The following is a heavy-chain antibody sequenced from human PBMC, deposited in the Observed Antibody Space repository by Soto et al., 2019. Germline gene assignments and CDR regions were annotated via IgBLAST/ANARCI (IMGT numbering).Heavy chain of an antibody. Sequence: SETLSLTCTVSGGSITSGGHYWSWFRQRPGKGLEWIGIIYYSGSTSYHPSLKSRGTISRDTSKNQFSLQLSSVTAADTDVYFCAGHYSRSRLYNYWGPGTLVTVSS. D-gene: IGHD2-21*01. V-gene: IGHV4-31*03. CDR3: AGHYSRSRLYNY. J-gene: IGHJ4*02. CDR1: GGSITSGGHY. CDR2: IYYSGST.